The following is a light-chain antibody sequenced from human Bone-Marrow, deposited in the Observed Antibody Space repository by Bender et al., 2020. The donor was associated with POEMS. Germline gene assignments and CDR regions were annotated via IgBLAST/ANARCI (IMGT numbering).Light chain of an antibody. CDR3: CSFAGSDTYV. Sequence: QSAPTQPPSASGSPGQSVTISCTGTSSDFGRYDYVSWYQHHPGKAPKLMVYEDSKRPSGVSNRFSGSKSDNTASLTISGLQAEDEADYYCCSFAGSDTYVFGSGTKVTVL. CDR1: SSDFGRYDY. V-gene: IGLV2-23*01. CDR2: EDS. J-gene: IGLJ1*01.